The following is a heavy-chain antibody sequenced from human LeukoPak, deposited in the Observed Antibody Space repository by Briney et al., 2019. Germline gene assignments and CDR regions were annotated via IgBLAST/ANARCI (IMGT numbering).Heavy chain of an antibody. CDR1: GGSFRGYY. Sequence: PSETLSLTCAVYGGSFRGYYWSWIRQPPGKGLEWVSAISGSDGRTYYADSVKGRFTISRDNSKNTLYLQMNSLRAEDTAVYYCSNPRTQWEVQFDYWGQGALVTVSS. CDR3: SNPRTQWEVQFDY. V-gene: IGHV3-23*01. CDR2: ISGSDGRT. J-gene: IGHJ4*02. D-gene: IGHD1-26*01.